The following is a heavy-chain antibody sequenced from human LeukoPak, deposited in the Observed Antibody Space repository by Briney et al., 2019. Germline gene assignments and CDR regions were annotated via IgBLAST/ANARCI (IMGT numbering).Heavy chain of an antibody. CDR3: ARDRLLWFGELDMDV. Sequence: PGRSLRLSCAASGFTFSSYGMHWVRQAPGEGLEWVAVIWYDGSNKYYADSVKGRFTISRDNSKNTLYLQMNSLRAEDTAVYYCARDRLLWFGELDMDVWGKGTTVTVSS. J-gene: IGHJ6*04. V-gene: IGHV3-33*01. CDR1: GFTFSSYG. CDR2: IWYDGSNK. D-gene: IGHD3-10*01.